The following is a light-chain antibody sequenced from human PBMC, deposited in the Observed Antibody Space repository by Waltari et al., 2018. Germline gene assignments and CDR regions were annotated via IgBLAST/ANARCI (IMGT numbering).Light chain of an antibody. CDR3: SSYTSTSAVV. Sequence: QSALTQPASVSGSPGQSITISCPGTSRDGGGYNHFSWYQHHPGKAPKLIIYDVTRWPSGVSNRFSGSKSGNTASLTISGLQAEDEADYYCSSYTSTSAVVFGGGTKLTVL. CDR2: DVT. J-gene: IGLJ2*01. V-gene: IGLV2-14*03. CDR1: SRDGGGYNH.